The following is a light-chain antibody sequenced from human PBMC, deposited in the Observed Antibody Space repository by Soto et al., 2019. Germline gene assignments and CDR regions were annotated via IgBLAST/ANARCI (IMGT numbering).Light chain of an antibody. CDR1: QSISSW. CDR3: QQRSNWLT. CDR2: DAS. J-gene: IGKJ4*01. V-gene: IGKV1-5*01. Sequence: DIQMTQSPSTLSASVVDRVTITCRASQSISSWLAWYQQKPGKAPKLLIYDASSLESGVPSRFSGSGSGTDFTLTISSLEPEDFAVYYCQQRSNWLTFGGGTKVDIK.